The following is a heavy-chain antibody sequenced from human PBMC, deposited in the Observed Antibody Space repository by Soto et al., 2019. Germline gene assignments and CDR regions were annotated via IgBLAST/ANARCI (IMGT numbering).Heavy chain of an antibody. J-gene: IGHJ6*02. CDR1: GFTFSSYA. D-gene: IGHD3-22*01. V-gene: IGHV3-30-3*01. CDR2: ISYDGSNK. CDR3: ARQEQRYYDSSANPTGMDV. Sequence: PGGSLRLSCAASGFTFSSYAMHWVRQAPGKGLEWVAVISYDGSNKYYADSVKGRFTISRDNSKNTLYLQMNSLRAEDTAVYYCARQEQRYYDSSANPTGMDVWGQGTTVTVSS.